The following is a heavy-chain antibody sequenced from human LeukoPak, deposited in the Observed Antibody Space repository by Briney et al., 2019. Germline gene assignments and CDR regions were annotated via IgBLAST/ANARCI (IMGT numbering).Heavy chain of an antibody. J-gene: IGHJ6*03. V-gene: IGHV1-8*03. CDR2: MNPNSGNT. CDR3: ARAERSGWYVNYYYYMDV. CDR1: GYTFTSYD. D-gene: IGHD6-19*01. Sequence: ASVKVSCKASGYTFTSYDINWVRQATRQGLEWMGWMNPNSGNTGYAQKFQGRVTITRNTSISTAYMELSSLRSEDTAVYYCARAERSGWYVNYYYYMDVWGKGTTVTVSS.